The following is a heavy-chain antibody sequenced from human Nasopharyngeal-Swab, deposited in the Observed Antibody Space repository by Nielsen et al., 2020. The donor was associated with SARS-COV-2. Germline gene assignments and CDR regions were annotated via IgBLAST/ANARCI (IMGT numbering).Heavy chain of an antibody. CDR2: INHSGST. D-gene: IGHD4-17*01. CDR3: AREPWVTTPYFDY. J-gene: IGHJ4*02. Sequence: SETLSLTCAVYGGSFSGYYWSWIRQPPGRGLEWIGEINHSGSTNYNPSLKSRVTISVDTSKNQFSLKLSSVTAADTAVYYCAREPWVTTPYFDYWGQGTLVTVS. V-gene: IGHV4-34*01. CDR1: GGSFSGYY.